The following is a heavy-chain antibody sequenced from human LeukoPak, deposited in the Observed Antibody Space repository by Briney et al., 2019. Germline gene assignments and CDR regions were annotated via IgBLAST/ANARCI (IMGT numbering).Heavy chain of an antibody. Sequence: GGSLRLSCAASGFTFRNYAMSWVRQAPGKGLEWVSAISGSGDNTYYTDSVKGRFTISRDNSKNTLYLQMNSLRGDDTAAYFCAREDPAIILSLDYWGQGTLVTVSS. J-gene: IGHJ4*02. D-gene: IGHD2/OR15-2a*01. CDR3: AREDPAIILSLDY. CDR2: ISGSGDNT. V-gene: IGHV3-23*01. CDR1: GFTFRNYA.